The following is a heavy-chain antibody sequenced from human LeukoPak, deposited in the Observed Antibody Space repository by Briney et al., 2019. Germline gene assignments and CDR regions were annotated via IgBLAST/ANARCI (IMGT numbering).Heavy chain of an antibody. Sequence: PGGSLRLSCAASGFSFSSFEMNWVRQAPGKGLEWVSYISSSSSTIYYADSVKGRFTISRDNAKNSLYLQMNSLRAEDTAVYYCARDRSEDSSGYYYEPDAFDIWGQGTMVTVSS. CDR3: ARDRSEDSSGYYYEPDAFDI. CDR2: ISSSSSTI. J-gene: IGHJ3*02. D-gene: IGHD3-22*01. CDR1: GFSFSSFE. V-gene: IGHV3-48*01.